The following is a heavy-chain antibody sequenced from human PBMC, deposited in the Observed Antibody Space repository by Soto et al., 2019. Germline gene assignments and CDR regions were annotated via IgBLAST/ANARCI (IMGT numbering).Heavy chain of an antibody. CDR2: ISYDGSNK. V-gene: IGHV3-30*18. CDR3: AKDGGEYSSVWYGSRAFDI. D-gene: IGHD6-19*01. CDR1: GFTFSSYG. J-gene: IGHJ3*02. Sequence: QVQLVESGGGVVQPGRSLRLSCAASGFTFSSYGMHWVRQAPGKGLEWVSVISYDGSNKYYADSVKGRFTISRDNSKNTLYLQMNSLRAEDTAVYYCAKDGGEYSSVWYGSRAFDIWGQGTLVTVSS.